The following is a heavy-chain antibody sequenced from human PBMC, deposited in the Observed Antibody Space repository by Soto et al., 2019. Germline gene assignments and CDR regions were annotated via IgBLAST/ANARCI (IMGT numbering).Heavy chain of an antibody. CDR3: ARERRNTWSQLINYCGMEV. D-gene: IGHD6-13*01. CDR1: GFTFSSYG. Sequence: PGGSLRLSCAASGFTFSSYGMHWVRQAPGKGLEWVAVIWYDGSNKYYADSVKGRFTISRDNSKNTLYLQMNSLRAEDTAVYYCARERRNTWSQLINYCGMEVWGQGTTVTVSS. CDR2: IWYDGSNK. J-gene: IGHJ6*02. V-gene: IGHV3-33*01.